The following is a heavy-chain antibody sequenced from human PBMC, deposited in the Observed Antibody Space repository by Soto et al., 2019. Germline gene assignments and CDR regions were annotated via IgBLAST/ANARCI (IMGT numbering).Heavy chain of an antibody. CDR1: GFTFSRYA. V-gene: IGHV3-23*01. Sequence: EVQLLDSGGGLVQPGGSLRLSCAASGFTFSRYAMSWVRQAPGKGLEWVSAISGDGANTYYTDSVKGRFTISRDNSKNTLYLQMNSLRAEDTALYYCAKDTRRGGGSVFDYWGQGTLVSVSS. J-gene: IGHJ4*02. D-gene: IGHD2-15*01. CDR3: AKDTRRGGGSVFDY. CDR2: ISGDGANT.